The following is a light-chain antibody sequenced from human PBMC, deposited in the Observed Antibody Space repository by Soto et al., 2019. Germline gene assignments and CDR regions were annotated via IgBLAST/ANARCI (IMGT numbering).Light chain of an antibody. V-gene: IGKV3-20*01. J-gene: IGKJ1*01. CDR3: QQYDSSPWT. CDR1: QSVSSSY. Sequence: EIVLTQSPGTLSLSPGERAILSCRASQSVSSSYLAWYQQKPGQAPRLLIYGASTRATGIPARFTGSGSGTEFTLAINSLQSEDFAVYYCQQYDSSPWTFGQGTKVDIK. CDR2: GAS.